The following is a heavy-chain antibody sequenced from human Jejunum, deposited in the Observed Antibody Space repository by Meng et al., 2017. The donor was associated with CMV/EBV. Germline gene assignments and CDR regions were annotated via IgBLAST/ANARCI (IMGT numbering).Heavy chain of an antibody. J-gene: IGHJ6*02. CDR2: ISTSARTI. CDR3: ARDRYCHNGVCYAFPPPYYYGMDV. Sequence: WVRQAPGKGLEWVSYISTSARTISYADSVKGRFTISRDNAKNSQYLQMNSLRAEDTAVYYCARDRYCHNGVCYAFPPPYYYGMDVWGQGTTVTVSS. D-gene: IGHD2-8*01. V-gene: IGHV3-48*03.